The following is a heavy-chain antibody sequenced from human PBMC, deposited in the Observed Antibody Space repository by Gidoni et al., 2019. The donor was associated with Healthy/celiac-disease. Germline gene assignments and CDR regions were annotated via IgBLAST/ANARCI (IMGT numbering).Heavy chain of an antibody. J-gene: IGHJ6*02. Sequence: QVQLVPPGAEGKKPGASVQLSCRASRYTFTNYAITWVHKAPGQSPEWMGCINAGNGTPKYSRKLQGSLALTRDTYARTAYMDLSSLRAEDTAVYYCARDRFYGGDSGYYYYYGMDVWGRGTTVTFSS. D-gene: IGHD2-21*02. CDR2: INAGNGTP. CDR1: RYTFTNYA. V-gene: IGHV1-3*01. CDR3: ARDRFYGGDSGYYYYYGMDV.